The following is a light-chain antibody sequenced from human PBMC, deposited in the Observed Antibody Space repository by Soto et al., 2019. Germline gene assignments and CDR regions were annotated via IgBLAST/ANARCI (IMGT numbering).Light chain of an antibody. CDR2: LNSDGSH. Sequence: QLVLTQSPSASASLGASVKLTCTLSSGHSNYAIAWHQQQSEKGPRYLMKLNSDGSHSKGDGIPDRCSGSSSGAERYLTSSSLQSEDEADYYCQTWGSGIVVFGGGTKLTVL. V-gene: IGLV4-69*01. J-gene: IGLJ2*01. CDR3: QTWGSGIVV. CDR1: SGHSNYA.